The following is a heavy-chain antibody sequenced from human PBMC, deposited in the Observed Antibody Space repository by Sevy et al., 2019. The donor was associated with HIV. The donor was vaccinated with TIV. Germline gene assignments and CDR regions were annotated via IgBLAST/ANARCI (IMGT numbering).Heavy chain of an antibody. CDR2: TRNKANSYTT. CDR3: ARSSMTMIVVGHWYFDL. D-gene: IGHD3-22*01. V-gene: IGHV3-72*01. Sequence: GGSLRLSCAASGFTFSDHYMDWVRQAPGKGLEWVGRTRNKANSYTTEYAASVKARFTISRDDFKNSLYLQMNSLKIEDTAVYYWARSSMTMIVVGHWYFDLWGRGTLVTVSS. CDR1: GFTFSDHY. J-gene: IGHJ2*01.